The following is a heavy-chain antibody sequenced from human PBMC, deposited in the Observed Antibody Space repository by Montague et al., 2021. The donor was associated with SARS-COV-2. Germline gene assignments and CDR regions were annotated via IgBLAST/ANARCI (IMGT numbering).Heavy chain of an antibody. J-gene: IGHJ6*02. V-gene: IGHV3-48*03. Sequence: SLRLSCAASGFTFSSYSMNWVRQAPGKGLEWVSHISSGGSTKIYADSVRGRFTISRDSARDSLYLQMNSLRDDDTAFYYCARDEYEYGMDVWGHGTTVVVSS. CDR1: GFTFSSYS. D-gene: IGHD2/OR15-2a*01. CDR2: ISSGGSTK. CDR3: ARDEYEYGMDV.